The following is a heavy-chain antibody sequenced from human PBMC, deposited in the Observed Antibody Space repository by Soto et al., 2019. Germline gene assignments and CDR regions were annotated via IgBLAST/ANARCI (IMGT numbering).Heavy chain of an antibody. D-gene: IGHD2-2*01. Sequence: GGSLRLSCAASGFTFSSYGMHWVRQAPGKGLEWVAAIWYDGSNKYYADSVKGRFTISRDNSKNTLYLQMNSLRAEDTAVYYCARDPIPRENIVVVPAVSYGMDVWGQGTTVTVSS. CDR1: GFTFSSYG. J-gene: IGHJ6*02. CDR2: IWYDGSNK. CDR3: ARDPIPRENIVVVPAVSYGMDV. V-gene: IGHV3-33*01.